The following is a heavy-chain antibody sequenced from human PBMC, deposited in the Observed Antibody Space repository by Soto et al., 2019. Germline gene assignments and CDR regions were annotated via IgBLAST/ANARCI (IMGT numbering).Heavy chain of an antibody. CDR3: AKDSVGWGNYGGQGMDG. CDR2: ISYDGSNK. J-gene: IGHJ6*02. D-gene: IGHD4-4*01. V-gene: IGHV3-30*18. CDR1: GFTFSSYG. Sequence: QVQLVESGGGVVQPGRSLRLSCAASGFTFSSYGMHWVRQAPGKGLERVAVISYDGSNKYYADSVKGRFTISRDNSKNXXYLQMNSLGAEDTAVYYCAKDSVGWGNYGGQGMDGWGQGATVTVSS.